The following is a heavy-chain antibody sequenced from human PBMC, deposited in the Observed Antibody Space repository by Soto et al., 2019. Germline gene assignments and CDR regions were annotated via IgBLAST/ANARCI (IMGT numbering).Heavy chain of an antibody. CDR2: ISDSGHYI. CDR1: GFTFSTYG. CDR3: ARSGLALPYSASHWFDP. J-gene: IGHJ5*02. Sequence: PGGSLRLSCAASGFTFSTYGMNWVRQAPGKGLEWLSSISDSGHYIYYADSVKGRFTISRDNAKNSLFPQMNSLRGEDTAVYYCARSGLALPYSASHWFDPWGHGTLVTVSS. D-gene: IGHD3-22*01. V-gene: IGHV3-21*01.